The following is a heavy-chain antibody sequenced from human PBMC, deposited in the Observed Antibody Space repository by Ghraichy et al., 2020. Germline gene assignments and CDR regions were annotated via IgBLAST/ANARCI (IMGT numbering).Heavy chain of an antibody. CDR3: AKDFSSGRWFDL. CDR2: ISQDGNNK. J-gene: IGHJ5*02. Sequence: GGSLRLSCAASGFSFSGYDMHWVRQAPGKGLQWVAVISQDGNNKHYGDSVKGRFTISRDNSRRTLFLQMSSLRADDTAVYYCAKDFSSGRWFDLWGQETLVTVSS. D-gene: IGHD2/OR15-2a*01. V-gene: IGHV3-30*18. CDR1: GFSFSGYD.